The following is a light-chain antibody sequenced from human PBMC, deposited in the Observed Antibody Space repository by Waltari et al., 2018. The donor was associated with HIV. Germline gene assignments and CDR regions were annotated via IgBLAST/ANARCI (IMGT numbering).Light chain of an antibody. CDR2: AAI. V-gene: IGKV1-8*01. J-gene: IGKJ2*01. Sequence: AIRMTQSPSSFSASTGDRVTITCRASQGISSYLAWYQQKPGKAPKLLIYAAITLQSGVPSRFSGSGSGTDFTLTISCLQSEDFATYYCQQYYSYPQTFGQGTKLEIK. CDR3: QQYYSYPQT. CDR1: QGISSY.